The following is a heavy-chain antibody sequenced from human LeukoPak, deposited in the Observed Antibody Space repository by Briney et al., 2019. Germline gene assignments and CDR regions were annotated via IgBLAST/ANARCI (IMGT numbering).Heavy chain of an antibody. Sequence: GGSPRLSCAASGFTFSSYAMSWVRQAPGKGLEWVSAISGSGGSTYYADSVKGRFTISRDNAKNSLYLQMNSLRTEDTAVYYCVRQLVSWGQGTLVTVSS. CDR1: GFTFSSYA. CDR2: ISGSGGST. D-gene: IGHD5-18*01. V-gene: IGHV3-23*01. CDR3: VRQLVS. J-gene: IGHJ5*02.